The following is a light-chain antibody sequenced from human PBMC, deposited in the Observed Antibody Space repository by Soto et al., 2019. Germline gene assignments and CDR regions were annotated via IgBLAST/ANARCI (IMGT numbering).Light chain of an antibody. CDR2: AAS. Sequence: DIQMTQSPSSLSASVGDRVTTTCRASQSISSYLNWYQQKPGKAPKLLIYAASSLQSGVPSRFSGSGSGTDFTLTISSLQPEDFATYFCQQSYSLRGTFGQGTKVEIK. CDR3: QQSYSLRGT. V-gene: IGKV1-39*01. J-gene: IGKJ1*01. CDR1: QSISSY.